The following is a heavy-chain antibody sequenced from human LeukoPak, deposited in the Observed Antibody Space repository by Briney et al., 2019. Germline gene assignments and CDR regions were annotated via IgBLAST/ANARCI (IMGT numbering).Heavy chain of an antibody. CDR1: GYTFTGYF. D-gene: IGHD6-19*01. Sequence: ASVKVSCKASGYTFTGYFMHWVRQAPGQGLEWMGWIKSESGATNTAQRFQGRVTMTRDTSISTTYMELSGLRSDDTAVYYCARGAVAGTGFAAFDICGQGTLVTVSS. CDR2: IKSESGAT. V-gene: IGHV1-2*02. CDR3: ARGAVAGTGFAAFDI. J-gene: IGHJ3*02.